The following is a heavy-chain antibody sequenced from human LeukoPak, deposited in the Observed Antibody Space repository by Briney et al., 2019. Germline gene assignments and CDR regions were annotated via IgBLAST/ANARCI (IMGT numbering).Heavy chain of an antibody. V-gene: IGHV3-7*01. J-gene: IGHJ3*02. CDR2: INQDGSEK. D-gene: IGHD3-9*01. CDR1: GFTFSTYW. CDR3: ARARGSDILTGVNHAFDI. Sequence: PGGSLRLSCAASGFTFSTYWMSWVRQAPGKGLEWVANINQDGSEKYYVDSVKGRFTVSRDNAKNSLYLQMNSLRAEDTALYYCARARGSDILTGVNHAFDIWGPGTMVTVSS.